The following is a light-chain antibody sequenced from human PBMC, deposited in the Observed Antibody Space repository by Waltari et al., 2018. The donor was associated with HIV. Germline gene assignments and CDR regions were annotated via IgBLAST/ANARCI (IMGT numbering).Light chain of an antibody. J-gene: IGLJ3*02. CDR1: SPNIGAAYD. CDR3: QSYDSRLTVWV. CDR2: INI. V-gene: IGLV1-40*01. Sequence: QSVLTQPASVSWALGQWIPLSCTARSPNIGAAYDGHWYQQFPGAAPKRLIYININRPSGVPDRFSGSKSGTSASLAITGLQAEDEADYYCQSYDSRLTVWVFGGGTKVTVL.